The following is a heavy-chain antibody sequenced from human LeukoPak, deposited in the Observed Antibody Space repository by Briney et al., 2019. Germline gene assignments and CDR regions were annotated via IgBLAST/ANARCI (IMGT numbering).Heavy chain of an antibody. CDR2: IIPILGIA. Sequence: ASVKVSRKASGGTFSSYAISWVRQAPGQGLEWMGRIIPILGIANYAQKFQGRVTITADKSTSTAYMELSSLRSEDTAVYYCGHSFPPLEWLLDWGQGTLVTVSS. CDR1: GGTFSSYA. D-gene: IGHD3-3*01. CDR3: GHSFPPLEWLLD. J-gene: IGHJ4*02. V-gene: IGHV1-69*04.